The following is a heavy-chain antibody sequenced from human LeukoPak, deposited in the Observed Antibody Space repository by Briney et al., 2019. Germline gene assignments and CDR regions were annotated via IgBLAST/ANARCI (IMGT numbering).Heavy chain of an antibody. CDR1: GYTFTSYG. CDR2: ISAYNGNT. D-gene: IGHD6-19*01. J-gene: IGHJ6*02. V-gene: IGHV1-18*01. Sequence: ASVKVSCKASGYTFTSYGISWVRRAPGQGLEWMGWISAYNGNTNYAQKLQGRVTMTTDTPTSTAYMELRSLRSDDTAVYYCASTIAVAGTDYYGMDVWGQGTTVTVSS. CDR3: ASTIAVAGTDYYGMDV.